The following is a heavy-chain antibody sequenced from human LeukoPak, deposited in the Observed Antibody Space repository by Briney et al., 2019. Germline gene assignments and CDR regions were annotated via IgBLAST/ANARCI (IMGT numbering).Heavy chain of an antibody. CDR1: GYTFCDNY. CDR2: INPNSGGT. Sequence: ASVKVSCKASGYTFCDNYIHWVPQAPGQGLEWMGWINPNSGGTFYAQKFQGRVTMTRDTSICTAYTELRRLRSGDTAMYYCARDQGSGYAFDMCGQGTMVTVSS. D-gene: IGHD5-18*01. V-gene: IGHV1-2*02. J-gene: IGHJ3*02. CDR3: ARDQGSGYAFDM.